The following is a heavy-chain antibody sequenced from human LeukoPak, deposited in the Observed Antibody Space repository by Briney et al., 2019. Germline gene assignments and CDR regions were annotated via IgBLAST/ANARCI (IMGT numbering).Heavy chain of an antibody. CDR1: GYTFTGYY. D-gene: IGHD5-18*01. J-gene: IGHJ4*02. V-gene: IGHV1-2*02. CDR2: INPNSGGT. Sequence: ASVTVSCKASGYTFTGYYMHWVRQAPGQGLEWVGWINPNSGGTNYAQKFQGRVTMTRDTSISTAYMELSRLRSDDTAVYYCARDVDTAMAFDYWGQGTLVTVSS. CDR3: ARDVDTAMAFDY.